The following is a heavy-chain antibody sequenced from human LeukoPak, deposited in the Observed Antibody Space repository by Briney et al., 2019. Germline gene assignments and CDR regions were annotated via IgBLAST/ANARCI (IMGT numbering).Heavy chain of an antibody. J-gene: IGHJ6*02. CDR1: GYTFTSYG. D-gene: IGHD2-2*01. CDR3: ARVYGIVVVPVYYYYGMDV. V-gene: IGHV1-18*01. CDR2: IGAYNGNT. Sequence: GASVKVSCKASGYTFTSYGISWVRQAPGQGLEWMGWIGAYNGNTNYAQKLQGRVTMTTDTSTSTAYMELRSLRSDDTAVYYCARVYGIVVVPVYYYYGMDVWGQGTTVTVSS.